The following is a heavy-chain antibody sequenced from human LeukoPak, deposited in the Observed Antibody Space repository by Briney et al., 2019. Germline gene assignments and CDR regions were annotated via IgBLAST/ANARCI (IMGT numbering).Heavy chain of an antibody. J-gene: IGHJ5*02. CDR3: AKGGEVDPEEGVWFDP. CDR2: INHSGST. D-gene: IGHD2-15*01. V-gene: IGHV4-34*01. Sequence: GSLRLSCTASGFTFGDYAMSWVRQAPGKGLEWIGEINHSGSTNYNPSLKSRVTISVDTSKNQFSLKLSSVTAADTAVYYCAKGGEVDPEEGVWFDPWGQGTLVTVSS. CDR1: GFTFGDYA.